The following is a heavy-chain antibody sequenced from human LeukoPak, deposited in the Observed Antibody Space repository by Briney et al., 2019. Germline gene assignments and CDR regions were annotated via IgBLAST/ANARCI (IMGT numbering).Heavy chain of an antibody. J-gene: IGHJ4*02. CDR3: ARDTDIVVVVAAAGAYYFDY. Sequence: ASVKVSCKASGYTFTGYYMHWVRQAPGQGLEWMGWISVYNGNTNYAQKLQGRLTLTTDTSTSSAYMELRSLRSDDTAIYYCARDTDIVVVVAAAGAYYFDYWGQGTLVTVSS. CDR2: ISVYNGNT. D-gene: IGHD2-15*01. V-gene: IGHV1-18*04. CDR1: GYTFTGYY.